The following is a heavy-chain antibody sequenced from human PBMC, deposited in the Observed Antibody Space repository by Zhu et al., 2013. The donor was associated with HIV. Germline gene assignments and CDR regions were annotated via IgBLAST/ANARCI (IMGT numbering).Heavy chain of an antibody. D-gene: IGHD1-26*01. Sequence: QVQLVESGGGVVQPGRSLRLSCAASGFTFSSYAMHWVRQAPGKGLEWVAVISYDGSNKYYADSVKGRFTISRDNSKNTLYLQMNSLRAEDTAVYYCASSVGVVSGDAFDIWGQGTMVTVSS. CDR3: ASSVGVVSGDAFDI. CDR1: GFTFSSYA. V-gene: IGHV3-30-3*01. CDR2: ISYDGSNK. J-gene: IGHJ3*02.